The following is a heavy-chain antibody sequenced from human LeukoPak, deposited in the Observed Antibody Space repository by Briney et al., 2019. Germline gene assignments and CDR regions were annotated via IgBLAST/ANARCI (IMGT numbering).Heavy chain of an antibody. CDR1: GFTFSSYA. V-gene: IGHV3-30-3*01. Sequence: GGSLRLSCAASGFTFSSYAMHWVRQAPGKGLEWVAVISYDGNNKYYADSVKGRFTISRDNSKNTLYLQMNSLRAEDMAVYYCARDPYSSSWYPYYYYGMGVWGQGTTVTVSS. CDR3: ARDPYSSSWYPYYYYGMGV. D-gene: IGHD6-13*01. CDR2: ISYDGNNK. J-gene: IGHJ6*02.